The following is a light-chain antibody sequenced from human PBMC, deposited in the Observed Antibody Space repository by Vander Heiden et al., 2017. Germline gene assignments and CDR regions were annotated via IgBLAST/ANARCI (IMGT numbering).Light chain of an antibody. J-gene: IGLJ2*01. CDR3: SSYTTSKTVI. V-gene: IGLV2-14*03. CDR1: SSDIGRYTF. Sequence: QSALTQPASVPGSPGQSITISCTGTSSDIGRYTFVSWYQQHPGKAPKLFIYDVSHRPSGVSDRFSGSRSGNTASLSSSGLQPEDEASYYCSSYTTSKTVIFGGGTELTVL. CDR2: DVS.